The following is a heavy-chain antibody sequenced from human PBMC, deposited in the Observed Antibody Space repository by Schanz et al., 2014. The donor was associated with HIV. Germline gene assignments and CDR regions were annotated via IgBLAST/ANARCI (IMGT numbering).Heavy chain of an antibody. CDR2: INHSGST. Sequence: QVQLLESGGGVVQPVLRLSCAASGFTFSDYYMSWIRQAPGKGLEWIGEINHSGSTNYNPSLKSRVTISVDTSKNQFSLNRTSVTAADTAVYYCARAKWPPRSRHFDFWGQGNLVTVSS. D-gene: IGHD6-13*01. V-gene: IGHV4-34*01. CDR3: ARAKWPPRSRHFDF. J-gene: IGHJ4*02. CDR1: GFTFSDYY.